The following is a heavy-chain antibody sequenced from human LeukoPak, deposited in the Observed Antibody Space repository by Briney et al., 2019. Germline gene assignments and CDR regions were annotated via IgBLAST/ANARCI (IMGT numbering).Heavy chain of an antibody. D-gene: IGHD3-10*01. CDR3: ASRSASGNWFLHY. CDR1: GYTFTGQY. CDR2: INPHSGDT. V-gene: IGHV1-2*02. J-gene: IGHJ4*02. Sequence: ASVKVSCKASGYTFTGQYRHWVRQAPGQGFEWMGWINPHSGDTHYAQKFQGRVTMTTDTSISTVHMELSSLTSDDTAVYYCASRSASGNWFLHYWGQGTLVTVSS.